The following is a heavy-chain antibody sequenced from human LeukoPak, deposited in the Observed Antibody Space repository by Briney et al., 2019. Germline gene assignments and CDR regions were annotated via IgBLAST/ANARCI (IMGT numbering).Heavy chain of an antibody. CDR3: AREPPFKGGYESGWFAP. D-gene: IGHD5-12*01. CDR2: IHYSGST. CDR1: GGSINTAGFY. J-gene: IGHJ5*02. V-gene: IGHV4-31*03. Sequence: SQTLSLTCTVSGGSINTAGFYWSWIRQHPGKGPEWIGYIHYSGSTYYNPSLRSRVSILIDTSKNQFSLNLNSVTAADTAVYFCAREPPFKGGYESGWFAPWGRGTLVTVSS.